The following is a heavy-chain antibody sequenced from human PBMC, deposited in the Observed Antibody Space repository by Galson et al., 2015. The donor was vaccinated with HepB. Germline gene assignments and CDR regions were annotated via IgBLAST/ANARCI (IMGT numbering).Heavy chain of an antibody. CDR2: IRSKAYGGTT. J-gene: IGHJ3*02. Sequence: SLRLSCAASGFTFGDYAMSWFRQAPGKGLEWVGFIRSKAYGGTTEYAASVKGRFTISRDDSKSIAYLQMNSLKTEDTAVYYCTRDGRGHDYGDYEESDAFDIWGQGTMVTVSS. CDR1: GFTFGDYA. CDR3: TRDGRGHDYGDYEESDAFDI. D-gene: IGHD4-17*01. V-gene: IGHV3-49*03.